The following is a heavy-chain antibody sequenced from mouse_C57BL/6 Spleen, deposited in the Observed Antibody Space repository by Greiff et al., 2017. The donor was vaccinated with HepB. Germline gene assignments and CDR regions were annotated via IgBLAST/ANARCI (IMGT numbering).Heavy chain of an antibody. D-gene: IGHD2-3*01. CDR3: ARDAGYYVYFDV. J-gene: IGHJ1*03. Sequence: EVQLVESGGGLVKPGGSLKLSCAASGFTFSSYAMSWVRQTPEKRLEWVATISDGGSYTYYPDNVKGRFTISRDNAKNNLYLQLSHLKSEDTAMYDCARDAGYYVYFDVWGTGTTVTVSS. CDR1: GFTFSSYA. CDR2: ISDGGSYT. V-gene: IGHV5-4*01.